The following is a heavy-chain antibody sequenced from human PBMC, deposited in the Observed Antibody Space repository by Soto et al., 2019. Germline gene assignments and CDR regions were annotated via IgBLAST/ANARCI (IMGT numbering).Heavy chain of an antibody. CDR3: AREWRVAATLFNWFAP. Sequence: TSETLSLTCTGSGGSISSYYCSWIRQPPGKGLEWIGYIYYSGSTNYNPSLKSRVTISVDTSKNQFSLKLSSVTAADTAVYYCAREWRVAATLFNWFAPWGQGTLVHVSS. CDR1: GGSISSYY. V-gene: IGHV4-59*01. J-gene: IGHJ5*02. CDR2: IYYSGST. D-gene: IGHD2-15*01.